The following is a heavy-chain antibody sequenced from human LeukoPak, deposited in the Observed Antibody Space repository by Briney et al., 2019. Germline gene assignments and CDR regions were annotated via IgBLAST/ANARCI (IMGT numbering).Heavy chain of an antibody. Sequence: SETLSLTCTVSGVSISSSSYYWGWLRQPPGKGLEWFGSIYYSGCTYYNPSLKSRVTISVDTSKDQFSLKLSSVTAADTAVYYCARLGYCSSTSCLIGENWFDPWGQGTLVTVSS. CDR1: GVSISSSSYY. CDR2: IYYSGCT. CDR3: ARLGYCSSTSCLIGENWFDP. V-gene: IGHV4-39*01. D-gene: IGHD2-2*01. J-gene: IGHJ5*02.